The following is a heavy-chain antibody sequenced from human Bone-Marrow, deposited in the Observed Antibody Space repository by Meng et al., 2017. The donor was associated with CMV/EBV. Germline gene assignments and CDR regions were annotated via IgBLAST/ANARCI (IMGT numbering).Heavy chain of an antibody. V-gene: IGHV3-66*02. D-gene: IGHD6-13*01. CDR3: ARDNPGYSSSWYVPYYYGMDV. J-gene: IGHJ6*02. CDR1: GFIASSNY. CDR2: IYSGGST. Sequence: GGFLRLSCAASGFIASSNYMSWVRQAPGKGLEWVSVIYSGGSTYYADSVKGRFTISRDNSKNTLYLQMNSLRAEDTAVYYCARDNPGYSSSWYVPYYYGMDVWGQGTTVTVSS.